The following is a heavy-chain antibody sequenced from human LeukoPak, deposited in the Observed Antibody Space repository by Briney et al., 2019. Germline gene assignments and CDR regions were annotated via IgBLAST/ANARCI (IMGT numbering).Heavy chain of an antibody. Sequence: ASVKVSCKASGYSFISNYIHWVRQAPGQGLEWMGVINPNGASTRYAQKLQGRVTMTSDTSTSTVYIELSSLRSGDTAVYYCAKDYGYSSDYYGFPFAHPDYWGQGTLVTVSS. CDR1: GYSFISNY. CDR3: AKDYGYSSDYYGFPFAHPDY. CDR2: INPNGAST. J-gene: IGHJ4*02. D-gene: IGHD6-19*01. V-gene: IGHV1-46*04.